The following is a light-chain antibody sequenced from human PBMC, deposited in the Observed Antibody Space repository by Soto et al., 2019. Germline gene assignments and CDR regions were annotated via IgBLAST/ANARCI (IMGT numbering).Light chain of an antibody. CDR1: QTLLRSDGKTY. V-gene: IGKV2D-29*01. CDR2: EVS. Sequence: DIVMTQTPLSLSVTPGQPASISCKSSQTLLRSDGKTYLYWYLQKPGQPPQLLISEVSNRFSGVXYRXSGSGSGTDFTLTISRVEAEDVAVYYCMKRIRLPYTFGQGTKLEIK. CDR3: MKRIRLPYT. J-gene: IGKJ2*01.